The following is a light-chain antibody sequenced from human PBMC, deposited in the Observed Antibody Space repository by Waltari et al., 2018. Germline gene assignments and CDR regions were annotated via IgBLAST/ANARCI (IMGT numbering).Light chain of an antibody. Sequence: DIVLTQSPGTLSLSPGERGTLSCRASQSVSRFLAWYQQKPGQAPRLLIYGASTRATGIPDRFSGSGSGTDCSLTISRLETEDFAVYYCQKYDRLPATFGQGTKVEIK. CDR1: QSVSRF. J-gene: IGKJ1*01. CDR2: GAS. V-gene: IGKV3-20*01. CDR3: QKYDRLPAT.